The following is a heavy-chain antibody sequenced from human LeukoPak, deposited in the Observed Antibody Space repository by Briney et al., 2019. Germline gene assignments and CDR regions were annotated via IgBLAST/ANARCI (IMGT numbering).Heavy chain of an antibody. CDR2: ISAYNGNT. J-gene: IGHJ6*03. Sequence: ASVKVSRKASGYTFTSYGISWVRQAPGQGLEWMGWISAYNGNTNYAQKLQGRVNMTTDTSTSTAYMELRSLRSDDTAVYYCARGVSSSSGDYYYYYMDVWGKGTTVTVSS. V-gene: IGHV1-18*01. CDR3: ARGVSSSSGDYYYYYMDV. CDR1: GYTFTSYG. D-gene: IGHD6-6*01.